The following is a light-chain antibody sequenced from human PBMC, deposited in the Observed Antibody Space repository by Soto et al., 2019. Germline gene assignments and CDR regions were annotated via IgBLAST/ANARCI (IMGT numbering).Light chain of an antibody. CDR3: LQHYNYPIT. V-gene: IGKV1-17*03. CDR1: QDINNY. CDR2: AAS. Sequence: DIQMTQSPSAMSASVGDRVTISCRASQDINNYLAWCQQKPGEVPKRLIYAASSLQSGVPSRFRAIGSGTEFTLTISGLQPEDFATYFCLQHYNYPITCGQGTRLEIK. J-gene: IGKJ5*01.